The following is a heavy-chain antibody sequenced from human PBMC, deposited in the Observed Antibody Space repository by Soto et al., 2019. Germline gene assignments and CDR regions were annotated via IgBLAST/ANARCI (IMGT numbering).Heavy chain of an antibody. J-gene: IGHJ4*02. V-gene: IGHV3-23*01. CDR1: GFTFSSYA. CDR2: ISGSGGST. CDR3: AKVVRYYYDSSGYYDY. D-gene: IGHD3-22*01. Sequence: GGSLRLSCAASGFTFSSYAMSWVRQAPGKGLEWVSAISGSGGSTYYADSVKGRFTISRDNSKNTLYLQMNSLRAEDTAVYYCAKVVRYYYDSSGYYDYWGQGTLVTVSS.